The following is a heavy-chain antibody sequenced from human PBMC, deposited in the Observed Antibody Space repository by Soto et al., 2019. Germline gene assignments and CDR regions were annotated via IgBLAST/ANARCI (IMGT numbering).Heavy chain of an antibody. CDR3: AKVGGPTIDYFDY. CDR1: GFTFSTYA. J-gene: IGHJ4*02. D-gene: IGHD3-16*01. CDR2: VSGSGSNT. V-gene: IGHV3-23*01. Sequence: PRGSLRLSCAASGFTFSTYAMCWLRQAPGKGLEWVSTVSGSGSNTYYADSVKGRFTISRDNSKNTLYLQMNILRAEDAALYYCAKVGGPTIDYFDYWGQGTLVTVSS.